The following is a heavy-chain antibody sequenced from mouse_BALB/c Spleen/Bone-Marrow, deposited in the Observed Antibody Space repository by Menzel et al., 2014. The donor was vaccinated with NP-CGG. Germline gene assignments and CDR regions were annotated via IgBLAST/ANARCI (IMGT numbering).Heavy chain of an antibody. CDR2: ISNLAYSI. CDR1: GFTFSDYG. V-gene: IGHV5-15*02. D-gene: IGHD4-1*01. J-gene: IGHJ2*01. CDR3: ARDLDGTGVFDY. Sequence: EVKLVESGGGLVQTGGSRKLSCAASGFTFSDYGMAWVRQAPGEGPERVAFISNLAYSISYADTVTGRFTISRENVKNTLYLEMSSLRSEDTAMYYCARDLDGTGVFDYWGQGTTLTVSS.